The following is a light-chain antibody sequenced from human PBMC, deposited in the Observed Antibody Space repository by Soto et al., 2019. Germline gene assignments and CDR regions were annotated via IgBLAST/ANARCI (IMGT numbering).Light chain of an antibody. Sequence: QSVLTQPPSASGTPGQKVTISCSGSSSNIGDNYVYWHQQLPGTAPKLLIYRNNQRLSGVPDRFSGSKSGTSASLAISGLRSEDEADYYCAAWDDSLSGYVFGPGTKLTVL. CDR3: AAWDDSLSGYV. CDR1: SSNIGDNY. J-gene: IGLJ1*01. V-gene: IGLV1-47*01. CDR2: RNN.